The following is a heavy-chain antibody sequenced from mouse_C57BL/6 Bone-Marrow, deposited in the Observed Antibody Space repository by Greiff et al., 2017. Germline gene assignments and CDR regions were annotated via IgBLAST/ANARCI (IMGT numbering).Heavy chain of an antibody. CDR2: IYPGDGDT. CDR3: AREGYYGYWYIDV. CDR1: GYAFSSYW. J-gene: IGHJ1*03. V-gene: IGHV1-80*01. Sequence: QVQLQQSGAELVKPGASVKISCKASGYAFSSYWMNWVKQRPGKGLEWIGQIYPGDGDTNYNGKFKGKATLTADTSSSTAYMQLSSLTSEDSAVYFCAREGYYGYWYIDVWGTGTTVTVSS. D-gene: IGHD1-1*01.